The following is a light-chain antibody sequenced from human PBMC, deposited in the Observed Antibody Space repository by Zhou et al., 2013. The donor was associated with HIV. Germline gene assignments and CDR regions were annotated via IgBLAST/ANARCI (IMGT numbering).Light chain of an antibody. CDR1: QSVSSY. CDR3: QQRSKWPIT. CDR2: DGN. J-gene: IGKJ5*01. Sequence: EIVLTQSPATLSLSPGERATLSCRASQSVSSYLAWYQQKPGQAPRLLIYDGNKRATGIPARISGSGSGTDFTLTISGLQPEDFAVYFCQQRSKWPITFGQGTRLEIK. V-gene: IGKV3-11*01.